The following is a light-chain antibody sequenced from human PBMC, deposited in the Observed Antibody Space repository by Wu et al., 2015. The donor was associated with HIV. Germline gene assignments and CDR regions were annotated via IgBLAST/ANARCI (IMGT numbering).Light chain of an antibody. CDR1: QSVTNN. J-gene: IGKJ3*01. V-gene: IGKV3-15*01. CDR3: QQYNHWPPT. CDR2: GAS. Sequence: EIVMTQSPATLSVSPGERATLSCGASQSVTNNLAWYQQIPGQPPRLLIYGASTRATGVPARFSGSGSGTEFTLTISSLQSEDFAIHFCQQYNHWPPTFGPGTKVDIK.